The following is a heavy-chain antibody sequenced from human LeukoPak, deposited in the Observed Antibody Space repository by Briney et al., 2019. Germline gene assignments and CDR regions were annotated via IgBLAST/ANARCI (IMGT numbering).Heavy chain of an antibody. V-gene: IGHV3-66*02. D-gene: IGHD2-15*01. CDR2: IYSGGST. CDR3: AGYCSGGSCYS. Sequence: GGSLRLSCAASGFTVSSNYMSWVRQAPGKGLEWVSVIYSGGSTYYADSVRGRFTISRDNSKNTLYLQMNSLRAEDTAVYYCAGYCSGGSCYSWGQGTLVTVSS. J-gene: IGHJ4*02. CDR1: GFTVSSNY.